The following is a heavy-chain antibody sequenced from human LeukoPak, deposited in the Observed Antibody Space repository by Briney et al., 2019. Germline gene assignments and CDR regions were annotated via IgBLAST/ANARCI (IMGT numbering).Heavy chain of an antibody. D-gene: IGHD3-3*01. V-gene: IGHV3-30*04. CDR3: ASSRMTIYGVVNDAFDI. Sequence: GGSLRLSCAASGFTYSRCVMHWVRQAPGKGLEWVAAISSDGSNKYSERGRFTISRDNSKNTLYLQMISLRAEDTAVYYCASSRMTIYGVVNDAFDIWGQGTMVTVSS. CDR1: GFTYSRCV. J-gene: IGHJ3*02. CDR2: ISSDGSNK.